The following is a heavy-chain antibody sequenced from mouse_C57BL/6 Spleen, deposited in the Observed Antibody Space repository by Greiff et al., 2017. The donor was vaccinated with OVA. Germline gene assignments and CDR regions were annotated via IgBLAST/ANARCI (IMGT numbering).Heavy chain of an antibody. D-gene: IGHD1-1*01. CDR1: GYTFTSYW. J-gene: IGHJ1*03. CDR2: INPSNGGT. CDR3: ARGDYDGSSYWYVDV. V-gene: IGHV1-53*01. Sequence: QVQLQQPGTELVKPGASVKLSCKASGYTFTSYWMHWVKQRPGQGLEWIGNINPSNGGTNYNEKFKSKATPTVDKSSSTAYMQLSSLTSEDSAVYYCARGDYDGSSYWYVDVWGTGTTVTVSS.